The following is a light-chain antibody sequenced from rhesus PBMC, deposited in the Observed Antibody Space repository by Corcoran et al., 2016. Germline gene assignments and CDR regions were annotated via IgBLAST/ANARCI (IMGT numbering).Light chain of an antibody. V-gene: IGKV3-42*01. Sequence: EIVLTQSPTSMAVSQGERVTISCTASSSVSTSYLHWYQQKPGFPPRLLVYRTSSLASGVPARFSGSGSGTSYTLTSSSMEAEDAANYYCQQGNSIPLTFGGGTKVEIK. CDR3: QQGNSIPLT. CDR2: RTS. CDR1: SSVSTS. J-gene: IGKJ4*01.